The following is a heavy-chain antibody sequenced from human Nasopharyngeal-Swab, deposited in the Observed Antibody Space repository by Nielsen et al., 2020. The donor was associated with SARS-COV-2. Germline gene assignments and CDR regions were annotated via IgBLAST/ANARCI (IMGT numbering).Heavy chain of an antibody. V-gene: IGHV3-23*01. CDR2: ISGSGGST. CDR1: GFTFSSYA. J-gene: IGHJ4*02. Sequence: GESLKISCTASGFTFSSYAMSWVRQAPGKGLEWVSEISGSGGSTYYAESVKGRFTISRDNSKNTLYLQMNSLRAEDTAVYYCAKDSEVAAIPDYWGQGTLVTVSS. D-gene: IGHD2-21*02. CDR3: AKDSEVAAIPDY.